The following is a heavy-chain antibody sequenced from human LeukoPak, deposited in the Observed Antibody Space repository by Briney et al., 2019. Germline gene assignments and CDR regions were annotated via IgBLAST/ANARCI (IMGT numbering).Heavy chain of an antibody. CDR3: ARDRLEGPYSSSWYIWGDY. V-gene: IGHV1-69*04. CDR2: IIPILGIA. CDR1: GGTFSSYA. J-gene: IGHJ4*02. Sequence: SVKVSCKASGGTFSSYAISWVRQAPGQGLEWMGRIIPILGIANYAQKFQGRVTITADKSTSTAYMELSSLRYEDTAVYYCARDRLEGPYSSSWYIWGDYWGQGTLVTVSS. D-gene: IGHD6-13*01.